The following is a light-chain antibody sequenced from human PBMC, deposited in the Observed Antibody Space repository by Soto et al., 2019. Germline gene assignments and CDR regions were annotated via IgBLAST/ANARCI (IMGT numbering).Light chain of an antibody. CDR3: QQYGSSPLT. Sequence: EIVMTQSPATLSVSPGERATLSCRASQSVSSNLAWYQQKPGQAPRLLIYAASSRATDIPDRFSASGSGTDLTITISGLEPEDFEVYYCQQYGSSPLTFGGGTKVDIK. CDR1: QSVSSN. J-gene: IGKJ4*01. CDR2: AAS. V-gene: IGKV3-20*01.